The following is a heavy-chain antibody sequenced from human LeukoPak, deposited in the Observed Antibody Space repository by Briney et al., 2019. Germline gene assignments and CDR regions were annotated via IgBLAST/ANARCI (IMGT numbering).Heavy chain of an antibody. D-gene: IGHD6-6*01. CDR2: IIPIFGTS. V-gene: IGHV1-69*06. Sequence: SVKVSCKASGGTFSSYAISWVRQAPGQGLEWMGGIIPIFGTSNYAQKFQSRVTITADKSTSTAYMELSSLRSEDTAVYYCARVRSSSSADFNYWGQGTLVTVSS. CDR1: GGTFSSYA. J-gene: IGHJ4*02. CDR3: ARVRSSSSADFNY.